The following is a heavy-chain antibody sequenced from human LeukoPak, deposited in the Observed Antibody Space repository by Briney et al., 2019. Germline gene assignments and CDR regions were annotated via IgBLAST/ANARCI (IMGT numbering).Heavy chain of an antibody. CDR2: ISYDGSNK. J-gene: IGHJ6*04. D-gene: IGHD2-2*01. CDR3: AKEVGYCSSTSCPRYYYGMDV. CDR1: GFTFSSYG. V-gene: IGHV3-30*18. Sequence: GGSLRLSCAASGFTFSSYGMHWVRPAPGKGLEWVAVISYDGSNKYYADSVKGRFTISRDNSQNTLYLQMNSLRAEDTAVYYCAKEVGYCSSTSCPRYYYGMDVWGKGTTVTVSS.